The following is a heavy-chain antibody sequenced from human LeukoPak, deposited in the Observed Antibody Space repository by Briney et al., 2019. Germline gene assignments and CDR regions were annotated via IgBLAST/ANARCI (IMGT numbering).Heavy chain of an antibody. J-gene: IGHJ4*02. D-gene: IGHD3-3*01. V-gene: IGHV4-4*02. CDR2: VHLDGRT. Sequence: SETLSLTCGVSGGSVTSTNWWTRVRPPPGKGLEWIGEVHLDGRTNYNPSLKSRLTMSVDLSENHVSLKLTSVTAADTAVYYCAREGGFYRPLDYSGQGTLVTVSS. CDR3: AREGGFYRPLDY. CDR1: GGSVTSTNW.